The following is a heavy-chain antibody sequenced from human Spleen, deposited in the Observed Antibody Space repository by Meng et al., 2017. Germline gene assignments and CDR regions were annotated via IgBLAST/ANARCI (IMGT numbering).Heavy chain of an antibody. CDR3: ARHYRNRRYFDL. D-gene: IGHD1-26*01. J-gene: IGHJ2*01. CDR1: GGSFSGYY. Sequence: VLLQQGGECLWKPSETLSPTCAAYGGSFSGYYWIWSRQPPGKGREWIGEVNHSGSTNYNPSLKSRVTISLDTSKNQFSLKLSSVTAADTAVYYCARHYRNRRYFDLWGRGTLVTVSS. V-gene: IGHV4-34*01. CDR2: VNHSGST.